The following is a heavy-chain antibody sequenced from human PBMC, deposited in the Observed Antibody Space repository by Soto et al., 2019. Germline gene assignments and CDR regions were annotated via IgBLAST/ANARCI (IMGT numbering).Heavy chain of an antibody. V-gene: IGHV4-39*01. CDR1: GGSITSSNYY. J-gene: IGHJ5*02. Sequence: SETLSLTCTVSGGSITSSNYYWGWIRQPPGKGLEWIASIYYSGSTYYNPSLKSRVTISVDTSKNQFYLKLSSVTAADTAVYYCARTYYYGSGSSNWFDPWGQGTLVTVSS. CDR3: ARTYYYGSGSSNWFDP. D-gene: IGHD3-10*01. CDR2: IYYSGST.